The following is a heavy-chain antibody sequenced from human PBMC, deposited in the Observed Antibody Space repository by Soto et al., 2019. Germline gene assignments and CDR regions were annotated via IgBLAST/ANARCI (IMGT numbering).Heavy chain of an antibody. CDR1: GGTFSSYA. V-gene: IGHV1-69*13. J-gene: IGHJ6*02. CDR2: IIPIFGTA. CDR3: ASLGGNYYYYGMDV. D-gene: IGHD3-16*01. Sequence: SVKVSCEASGGTFSSYAISWVRQAPGQGLEWMGGIIPIFGTANYAQKFQGRVTITADESTSTAYMELSSLRSEDTAVYYCASLGGNYYYYGMDVGGQGTTVTVSS.